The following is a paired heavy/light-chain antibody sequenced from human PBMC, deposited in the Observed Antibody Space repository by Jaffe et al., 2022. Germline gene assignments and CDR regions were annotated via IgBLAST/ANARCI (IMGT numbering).Heavy chain of an antibody. Sequence: QVQLQESGPGLVKPSETLSLTCAVSGYSISSGNYWGWIRQPPGKGLEWIGSLYHNGNTYYNPSLKSRVTISVDTSKNQFSLKLNSVTAADTAVYYCARHEGLAYAISSGLDYWGQGTLVTVSS. CDR2: LYHNGNT. CDR3: ARHEGLAYAISSGLDY. J-gene: IGHJ4*02. CDR1: GYSISSGNY. V-gene: IGHV4-38-2*01. D-gene: IGHD6-19*01.
Light chain of an antibody. Sequence: QSVLTQPPSVSGTPGQRVTISCSGSSSNIGSSYVYWYQQVPGTAPKLLIYRNNQRPSGVPDRFSGSKSGTSASLAISGLRSEDEADYYCAAWDDSLSGHAVFGGGTQLTVL. CDR1: SSNIGSSY. CDR3: AAWDDSLSGHAV. CDR2: RNN. V-gene: IGLV1-47*01. J-gene: IGLJ7*01.